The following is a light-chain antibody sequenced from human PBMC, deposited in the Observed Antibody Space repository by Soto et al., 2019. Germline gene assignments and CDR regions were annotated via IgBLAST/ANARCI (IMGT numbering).Light chain of an antibody. Sequence: QSALTQPPSASGSPGQSVTISCTGMSSDVGGYNYVSWYQQHPGKAPKLMIYEVTKRPSGVPDRFSGCKSGNTASLTVSGLQAEDEADYYCSSYAGSNSVLFGGGTKLTVL. CDR1: SSDVGGYNY. J-gene: IGLJ2*01. V-gene: IGLV2-8*01. CDR3: SSYAGSNSVL. CDR2: EVT.